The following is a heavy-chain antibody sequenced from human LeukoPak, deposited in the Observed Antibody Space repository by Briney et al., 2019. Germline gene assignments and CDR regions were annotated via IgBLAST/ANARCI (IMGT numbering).Heavy chain of an antibody. D-gene: IGHD1-26*01. V-gene: IGHV4-59*01. Sequence: PSETLSLTCTVSGGSISSYYWSWIRQPPGKGLEWIGYIYYSGSANYNPSLKSRVTISVDTSKNQFSLKLGSVTVADTAVYYCARESGDTRSIYDYWGQGTLVTVSS. CDR1: GGSISSYY. CDR2: IYYSGSA. J-gene: IGHJ4*02. CDR3: ARESGDTRSIYDY.